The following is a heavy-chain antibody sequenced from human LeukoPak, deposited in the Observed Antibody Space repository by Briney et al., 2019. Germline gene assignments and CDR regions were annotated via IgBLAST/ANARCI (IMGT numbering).Heavy chain of an antibody. CDR3: ARDVDTGLVTPPLDY. CDR1: GFTFSDYN. Sequence: GSLSLSCTASGFTFSDYNMNWVRQAPGKGLEWISYISSPSSTIYYADSVKGRFTISRDNAQNSLHLQMNSLRDEDTAVYYCARDVDTGLVTPPLDYWGQGTLVTVSS. V-gene: IGHV3-48*02. CDR2: ISSPSSTI. J-gene: IGHJ4*02. D-gene: IGHD5-18*01.